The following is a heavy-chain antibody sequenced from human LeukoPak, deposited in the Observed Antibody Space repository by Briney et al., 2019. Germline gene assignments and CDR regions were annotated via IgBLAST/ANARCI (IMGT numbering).Heavy chain of an antibody. CDR3: ARGPRGIVATMSMDGVDP. CDR1: GGSFSGYY. J-gene: IGHJ5*02. CDR2: INHSGST. D-gene: IGHD5-12*01. V-gene: IGHV4-34*01. Sequence: KPSETLSLTCAVYGGSFSGYYWSWIRQPPGKGLERIGEINHSGSTNYNPSLKSRVTISVDTSKNQFSLKLSSVTAADTAVYYCARGPRGIVATMSMDGVDPWGQGTLVTVSS.